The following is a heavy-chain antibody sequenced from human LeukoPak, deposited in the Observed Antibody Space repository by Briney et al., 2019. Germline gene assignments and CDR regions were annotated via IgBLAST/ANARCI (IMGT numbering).Heavy chain of an antibody. V-gene: IGHV4-4*09. D-gene: IGHD2-2*02. J-gene: IGHJ5*02. Sequence: SETLSLTCTVSGGSISSYYWSWIRQPPGKGLEWIGYIYTSGSTNYNPSLKSRVTISVDTSKNQLSLKLSSVTAADTAVYYCARRYCSSTSCYTNWFDPWGQGTLVTVSS. CDR3: ARRYCSSTSCYTNWFDP. CDR1: GGSISSYY. CDR2: IYTSGST.